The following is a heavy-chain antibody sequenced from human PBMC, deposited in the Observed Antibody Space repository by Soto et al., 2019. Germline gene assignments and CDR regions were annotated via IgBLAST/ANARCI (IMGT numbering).Heavy chain of an antibody. CDR2: ISGSGGST. V-gene: IGHV3-23*01. Sequence: SGGSLRLSCAASGFTFSSYAMSWVRQAPGKGLEWVSAISGSGGSTYYADSVKGRFTISRDNSKNTLYLQMNSLRAEDTAVYYCAKDRYYYDSSGYGDAFDIWGQGTMVTV. D-gene: IGHD3-22*01. J-gene: IGHJ3*02. CDR1: GFTFSSYA. CDR3: AKDRYYYDSSGYGDAFDI.